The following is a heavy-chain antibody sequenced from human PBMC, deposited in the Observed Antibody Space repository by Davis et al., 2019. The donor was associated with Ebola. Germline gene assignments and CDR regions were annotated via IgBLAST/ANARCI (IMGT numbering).Heavy chain of an antibody. Sequence: GGSLRPSCPASGFSSRTYWMSWVRQAPGKGLEWVANIKEDGSEKFYVDSLKGRFAIPRDNAKNSLFLQINNLGAEDTAVYYCARERVTCGGGSCNYSGLDVWGQGTTVTVSS. D-gene: IGHD2-15*01. CDR3: ARERVTCGGGSCNYSGLDV. CDR2: IKEDGSEK. V-gene: IGHV3-7*03. CDR1: GFSSRTYW. J-gene: IGHJ6*02.